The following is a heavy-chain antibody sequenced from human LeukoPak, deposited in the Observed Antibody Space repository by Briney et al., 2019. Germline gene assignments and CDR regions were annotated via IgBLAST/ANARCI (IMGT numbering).Heavy chain of an antibody. D-gene: IGHD3-10*01. CDR1: GFTFSSYA. CDR3: AKQSMVRGVIAPPDY. Sequence: GGSLRLSCAASGFTFSSYAMSWVRQAPGKGLEWVSAISGSGGSTYYADSVKGRFTISRDNSKNTLYLQMNSLRAEDTAVYYCAKQSMVRGVIAPPDYWGQGTLVTVFS. V-gene: IGHV3-23*01. CDR2: ISGSGGST. J-gene: IGHJ4*02.